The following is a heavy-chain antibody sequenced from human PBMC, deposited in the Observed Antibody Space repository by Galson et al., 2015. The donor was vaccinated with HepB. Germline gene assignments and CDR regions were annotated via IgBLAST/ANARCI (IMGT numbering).Heavy chain of an antibody. CDR1: GFNFDDYA. Sequence: SLRLSCAASGFNFDDYAMHWVRQAPGKGLERVSGISWNSVDIGSADSVKGRFVISRDNAKNSLYLQMNSLKTEDTALYYCVKGLSHSYHSGMDVWGQGTTVTVSS. CDR2: ISWNSVDI. CDR3: VKGLSHSYHSGMDV. V-gene: IGHV3-9*01. J-gene: IGHJ6*02. D-gene: IGHD4-11*01.